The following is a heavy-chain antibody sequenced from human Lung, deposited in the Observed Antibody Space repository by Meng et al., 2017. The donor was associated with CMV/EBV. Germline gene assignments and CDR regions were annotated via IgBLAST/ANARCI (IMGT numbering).Heavy chain of an antibody. CDR3: ASGRWGGY. Sequence: TLSLTGAVYGGSFSGYYWSWIRQPPGKGLEWIGEINHSGSTNYNPSLKSRVTISVDTSKNQFSLKLSSVTAADTAVYYCASGRWGGYWGQGTLVTVSS. J-gene: IGHJ4*02. CDR2: INHSGST. CDR1: GGSFSGYY. V-gene: IGHV4-34*01. D-gene: IGHD3-10*01.